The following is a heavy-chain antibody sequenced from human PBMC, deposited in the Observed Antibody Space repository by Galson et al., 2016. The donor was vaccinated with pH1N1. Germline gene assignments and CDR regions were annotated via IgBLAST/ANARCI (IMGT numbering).Heavy chain of an antibody. J-gene: IGHJ4*02. Sequence: SVKVSCKASGYTFIGYYIHWVRQAPGQGLEWLGWINPHNSETTYAQRFQGRVTLTRDTSINTAYMELIRLTSDDTAVYYCARVHVGARFDDWGQGTLVTVSS. CDR2: INPHNSET. V-gene: IGHV1-2*02. CDR3: ARVHVGARFDD. CDR1: GYTFIGYY. D-gene: IGHD1-26*01.